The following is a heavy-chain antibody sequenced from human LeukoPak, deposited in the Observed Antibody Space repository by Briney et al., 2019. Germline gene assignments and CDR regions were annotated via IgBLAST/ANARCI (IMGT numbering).Heavy chain of an antibody. J-gene: IGHJ4*02. CDR2: ISNDGRST. CDR1: GFSFNSYW. V-gene: IGHV3-74*01. CDR3: TRGREGNYGLFDS. D-gene: IGHD3-10*01. Sequence: PGGSLRLSCAASGFSFNSYWMHWVRQAPGSGLMWVSRISNDGRSTSFADSVKGRFTISRDNAKNTLYLQMYSLSAEDTAVYYCTRGREGNYGLFDSWGQGTLVTVSS.